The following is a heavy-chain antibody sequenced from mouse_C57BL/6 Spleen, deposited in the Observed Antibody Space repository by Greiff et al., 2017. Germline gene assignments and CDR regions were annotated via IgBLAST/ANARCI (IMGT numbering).Heavy chain of an antibody. CDR2: IDPENGDT. D-gene: IGHD2-1*01. Sequence: EVQLVESGAELVRPGASVKLSCTASGFNIKDDYMHWVKQRPEQGLEWIGWIDPENGDTEYASKFQGKATITADTSSNTAYLQLSSLTSEDTAVYYCTFYYGNYAWGQGTLVTVSA. J-gene: IGHJ3*01. CDR1: GFNIKDDY. CDR3: TFYYGNYA. V-gene: IGHV14-4*01.